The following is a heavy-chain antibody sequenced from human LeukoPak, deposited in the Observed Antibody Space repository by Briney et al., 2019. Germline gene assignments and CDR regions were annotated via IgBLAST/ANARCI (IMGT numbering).Heavy chain of an antibody. CDR3: AKDLTTVTSQGDY. Sequence: GGSLRLSCAASGFTFSSYGMHWVRQAPGKGLEWVAFIRYDGSNEYYADSVKGRFTISRDNSKNTLYLQMNSLRPEDTAIYYCAKDLTTVTSQGDYWGQGTLVTVSS. CDR2: IRYDGSNE. J-gene: IGHJ4*02. D-gene: IGHD4-17*01. CDR1: GFTFSSYG. V-gene: IGHV3-30*02.